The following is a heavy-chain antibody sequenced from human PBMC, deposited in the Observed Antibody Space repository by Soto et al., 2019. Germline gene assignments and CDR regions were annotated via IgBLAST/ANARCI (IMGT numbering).Heavy chain of an antibody. V-gene: IGHV4-59*01. CDR1: GGSISSYY. CDR2: IYYSGST. J-gene: IGHJ5*02. D-gene: IGHD1-1*01. Sequence: SETLSLTCTVSGGSISSYYWSWIRQPPGKGLEWIGYIYYSGSTNYNPSLKSRVTISVDTSKNQFSLKLSSVTAADTAVYYCAGGGTFFPLHPLKPSQNWFDPWGQGTLVTVSS. CDR3: AGGGTFFPLHPLKPSQNWFDP.